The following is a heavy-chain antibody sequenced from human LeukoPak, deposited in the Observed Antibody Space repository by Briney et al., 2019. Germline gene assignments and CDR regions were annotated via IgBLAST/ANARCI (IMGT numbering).Heavy chain of an antibody. CDR1: GGSFSGYY. CDR3: ARTPRERWFDP. CDR2: INHSGST. V-gene: IGHV4-34*01. D-gene: IGHD1-1*01. Sequence: PSETLSLTCAVYGGSFSGYYWSWIRQPPGKGLEWIGEINHSGSTNYNPSLKSRVTISVDTSKNQFSLNLSSVTAADTAVYYCARTPRERWFDPWGQGTLVTVSS. J-gene: IGHJ5*02.